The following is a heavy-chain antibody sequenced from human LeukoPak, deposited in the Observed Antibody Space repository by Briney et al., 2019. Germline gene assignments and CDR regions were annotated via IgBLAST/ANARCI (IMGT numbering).Heavy chain of an antibody. CDR1: GGSISSSSYY. Sequence: SETLSLTCTVSGGSISSSSYYWGWIRQPPGRGLEWIGTMYYSGSTYYNPSLKSRVTISVDTSKNQFSLKLSSVTAADTAVYYCASLKGGYYYGSGSYYLFPIFDYWGQGTLVTVSS. J-gene: IGHJ4*02. V-gene: IGHV4-39*07. D-gene: IGHD3-10*01. CDR3: ASLKGGYYYGSGSYYLFPIFDY. CDR2: MYYSGST.